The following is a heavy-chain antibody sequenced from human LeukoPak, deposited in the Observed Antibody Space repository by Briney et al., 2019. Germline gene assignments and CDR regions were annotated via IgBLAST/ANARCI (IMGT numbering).Heavy chain of an antibody. J-gene: IGHJ4*02. CDR1: GFTFSSYW. CDR2: INSDGTDT. D-gene: IGHD3-3*02. V-gene: IGHV3-74*01. Sequence: GGSLRLSCAASGFTFSSYWMHWVRQVPGKWLVWISRINSDGTDTSYADSVKGRFTISRDNAKNTLYLQMNSLRAEDTAVYYCAREGANAFQDYWGQGTLVTVSS. CDR3: AREGANAFQDY.